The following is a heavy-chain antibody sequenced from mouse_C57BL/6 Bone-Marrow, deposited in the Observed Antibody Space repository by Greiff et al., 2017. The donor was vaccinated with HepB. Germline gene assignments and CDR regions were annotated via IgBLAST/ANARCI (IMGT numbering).Heavy chain of an antibody. Sequence: QVQLQQPGAELVRPGSSVKLSCKASGYTFTSYWMDWVKQRPGQGLEWIGNIYPSDSETHYNQKFKDKATLTVDKSSSTAYMQLSSLTSEDSAVYYCARGPPTVCYFDYWGQGTTLTVSS. CDR3: ARGPPTVCYFDY. CDR1: GYTFTSYW. CDR2: IYPSDSET. J-gene: IGHJ2*01. V-gene: IGHV1-61*01. D-gene: IGHD1-1*01.